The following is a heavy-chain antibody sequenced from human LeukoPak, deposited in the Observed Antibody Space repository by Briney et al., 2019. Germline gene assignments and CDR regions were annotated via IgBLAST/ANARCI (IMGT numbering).Heavy chain of an antibody. Sequence: PGGSLRLSCAASGFTVNSNYLSWVRQAPGKGLEWVSTLYNTGNTYYADSVKGRFSISRDNSKNTLFLQMNSLRAEDMAVYYCARLTPAAGRLYFVDWGPGTLVTVSS. D-gene: IGHD6-13*01. CDR3: ARLTPAAGRLYFVD. J-gene: IGHJ4*02. CDR1: GFTVNSNY. V-gene: IGHV3-53*01. CDR2: LYNTGNT.